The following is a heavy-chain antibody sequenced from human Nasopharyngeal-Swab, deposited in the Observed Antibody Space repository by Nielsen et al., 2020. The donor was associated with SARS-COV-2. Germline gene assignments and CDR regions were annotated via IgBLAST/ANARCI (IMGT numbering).Heavy chain of an antibody. CDR2: INPNSGGT. CDR3: ARDDLTAYDAFDI. CDR1: GYTFTSYD. J-gene: IGHJ3*02. V-gene: IGHV1-2*02. D-gene: IGHD7-27*01. Sequence: VKVSCKASGYTFTSYDINWVRQATGQGLEWMGWINPNSGGTNYAQKFQGRVTMTRDTSISTAYMELSRLRSDDTAVYYCARDDLTAYDAFDIWGQGTMVTVSS.